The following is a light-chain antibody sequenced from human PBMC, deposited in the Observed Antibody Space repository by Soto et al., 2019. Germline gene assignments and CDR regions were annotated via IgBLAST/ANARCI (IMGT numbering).Light chain of an antibody. CDR1: QCISSW. Sequence: DIQMTQSPSTLSASVGDRVTITCRASQCISSWLAWYQQKPGKAPKLLIYKASSLESGVPSRFSGSGSGTEFTLTIISPQRHDFATYYCQQYKSYPWTFGQGTKVEIK. CDR3: QQYKSYPWT. CDR2: KAS. V-gene: IGKV1-5*03. J-gene: IGKJ1*01.